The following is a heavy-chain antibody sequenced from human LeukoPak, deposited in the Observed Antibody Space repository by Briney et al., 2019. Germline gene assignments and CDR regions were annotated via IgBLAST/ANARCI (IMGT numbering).Heavy chain of an antibody. D-gene: IGHD1-26*01. CDR2: ISSSSSTI. V-gene: IGHV3-48*01. CDR3: ARDLSYYEFYFDY. CDR1: GFTFSSYS. Sequence: GGPLRLSCAASGFTFSSYSMNWVRQAPGKGLEWVSYISSSSSTIYYADSVKGRFTISRDNAKNSLYLQMNSLRAEDTAVYYCARDLSYYEFYFDYWGQGTLVTVSS. J-gene: IGHJ4*02.